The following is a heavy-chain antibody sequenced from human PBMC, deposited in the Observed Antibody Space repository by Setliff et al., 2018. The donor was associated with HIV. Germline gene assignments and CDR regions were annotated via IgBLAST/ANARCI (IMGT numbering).Heavy chain of an antibody. V-gene: IGHV1-24*01. Sequence: GASVKVSCKASGYSLSTYAISWVRQAPGKGLEWMANFDPEDGETFYAQKFQGRLTMTEDTSTDTAYMELSSLRSDDTAMYYCATDPGYSSTWYSESFQHWGQGTVVTVSS. CDR3: ATDPGYSSTWYSESFQH. CDR1: GYSLSTYA. D-gene: IGHD6-13*01. CDR2: FDPEDGET. J-gene: IGHJ1*01.